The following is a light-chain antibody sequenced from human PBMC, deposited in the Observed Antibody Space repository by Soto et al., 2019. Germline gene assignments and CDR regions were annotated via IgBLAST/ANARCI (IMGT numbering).Light chain of an antibody. Sequence: QSVLTQPASVSGSPGQSVTISCTRTSSDVGGYKYVSWYQQHPGKAPKLVIYGVNYRPSGVSARFSGSKFQNTASLTISGLQAEDEADYYCSSYRSGSVVLFGGGTKVTVL. J-gene: IGLJ3*02. CDR3: SSYRSGSVVL. CDR2: GVN. V-gene: IGLV2-14*01. CDR1: SSDVGGYKY.